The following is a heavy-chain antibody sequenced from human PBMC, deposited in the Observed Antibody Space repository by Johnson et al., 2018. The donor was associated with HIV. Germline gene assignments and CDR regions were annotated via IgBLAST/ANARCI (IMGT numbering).Heavy chain of an antibody. V-gene: IGHV3-15*01. D-gene: IGHD3-10*01. CDR1: GFTFSNAW. CDR3: TTMSALWFGDIHVFGDGFDI. Sequence: VQLVESGGGLVQAGGSLRLSCAASGFTFSNAWMSWVRQAPGKGLEWVGRVKSKTDGGTIDYAAAVKGRFIISRDDSKNTLYLQMNGLKTEDTAMYYCTTMSALWFGDIHVFGDGFDIWGQGTMVTVSS. J-gene: IGHJ3*02. CDR2: VKSKTDGGTI.